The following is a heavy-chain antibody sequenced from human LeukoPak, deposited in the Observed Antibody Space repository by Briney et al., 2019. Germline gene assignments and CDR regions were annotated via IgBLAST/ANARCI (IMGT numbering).Heavy chain of an antibody. J-gene: IGHJ3*02. D-gene: IGHD3-3*01. CDR1: GFTFSSYA. V-gene: IGHV3-23*01. Sequence: GGSLRLSCAASGFTFSSYAMNWVRQAPGKGLEWVSVISDNGGSTYYADSVKGRFTISRDNSKNTLYLQMDSLRAEDTAVYYCARTIFGVTHGFDIWGQGTMVTVSS. CDR3: ARTIFGVTHGFDI. CDR2: ISDNGGST.